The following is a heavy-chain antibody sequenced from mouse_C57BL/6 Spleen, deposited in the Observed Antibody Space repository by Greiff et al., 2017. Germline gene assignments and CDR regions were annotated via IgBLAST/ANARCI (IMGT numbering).Heavy chain of an antibody. Sequence: QVQLQQPGAELVKPGASVKMSCKASGYTFTSYWITWVQQRPGQGLEWVGDIYPGSGSTNYNEKIKGKATLTVDTSSSTAYMQLSSLTSEESAVYCCAKSNNNYAMDYWGQGTSVTVSS. J-gene: IGHJ4*01. CDR2: IYPGSGST. D-gene: IGHD4-1*01. CDR1: GYTFTSYW. CDR3: AKSNNNYAMDY. V-gene: IGHV1-55*01.